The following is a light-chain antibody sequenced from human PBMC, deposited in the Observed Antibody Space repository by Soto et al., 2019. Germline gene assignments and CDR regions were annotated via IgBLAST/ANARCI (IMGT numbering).Light chain of an antibody. CDR3: AAWDDSLSGVV. CDR1: SYNIGSNY. J-gene: IGLJ3*02. Sequence: QTVVIQPPSASGTPGQRVTISCSGSSYNIGSNYVYWYQQLPGTAPKLLIYRNNQRPSGVPDRFSGSKSGTSASLAISGLRSEDEADYYCAAWDDSLSGVVFGGGTKLTVL. CDR2: RNN. V-gene: IGLV1-47*01.